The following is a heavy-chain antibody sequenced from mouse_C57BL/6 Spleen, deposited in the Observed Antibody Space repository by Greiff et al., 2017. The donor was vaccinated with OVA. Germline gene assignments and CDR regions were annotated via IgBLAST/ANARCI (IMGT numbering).Heavy chain of an antibody. CDR2: IYPGSGST. D-gene: IGHD1-1*01. Sequence: VQLQQPGAELVKPGASVKMSCKASGYTFTSYWITWVKQRPGQGLEWIGDIYPGSGSTNYNEKFKSKATLTVDTSSGTAYMQLSSLTSEDSAVYYCARDYGSSFPLFDYWGQGTTLTVSS. CDR1: GYTFTSYW. J-gene: IGHJ2*01. V-gene: IGHV1-55*01. CDR3: ARDYGSSFPLFDY.